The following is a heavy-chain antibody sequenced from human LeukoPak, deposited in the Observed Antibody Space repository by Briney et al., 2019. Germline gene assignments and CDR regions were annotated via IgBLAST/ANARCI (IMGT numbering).Heavy chain of an antibody. CDR2: ISSSSSYI. V-gene: IGHV3-21*01. Sequence: GGSLRLSCAASGFTFSSYSMNWVRQAPGKGLEWVSSISSSSSYIYYADSVKGPFTISRDNAKNSLYLQMNSLRAEDTAVYYCARGGSYYDSSGYYYYYYGMDVWGQGTTVTVSS. D-gene: IGHD3-22*01. CDR3: ARGGSYYDSSGYYYYYYGMDV. CDR1: GFTFSSYS. J-gene: IGHJ6*02.